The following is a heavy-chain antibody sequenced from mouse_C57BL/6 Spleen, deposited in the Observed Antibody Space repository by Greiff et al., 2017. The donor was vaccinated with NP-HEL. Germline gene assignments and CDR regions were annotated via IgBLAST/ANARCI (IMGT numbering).Heavy chain of an antibody. CDR2: ILPGRGST. V-gene: IGHV1-9*01. CDR1: GYTFTGYW. D-gene: IGHD4-1*01. J-gene: IGHJ4*01. CDR3: ARVRTGPYAMDY. Sequence: QVQLQQSGAELLKPGASVKLSCKATGYTFTGYWIEWVKQRPGHGLEWIGEILPGRGSTNYNETFKGKATFTADTSSNTAYMQLSSLTTEDSAIYYGARVRTGPYAMDYWGQGTSVTVSS.